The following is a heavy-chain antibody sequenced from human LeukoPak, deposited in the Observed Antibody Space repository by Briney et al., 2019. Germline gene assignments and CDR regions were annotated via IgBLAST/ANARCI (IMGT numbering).Heavy chain of an antibody. CDR1: GFTFDDYT. D-gene: IGHD3-9*01. J-gene: IGHJ4*02. V-gene: IGHV3-43*01. CDR2: INWDGDIT. Sequence: GGSLRLSCAASGFTFDDYTMHWVRQPPGKGLEWVSLINWDGDITEYADSVKGRFTISRDNSKNSLFLQMNSLRTEDTALYYSAKGNILTGPPDSWGQGTLVTVSS. CDR3: AKGNILTGPPDS.